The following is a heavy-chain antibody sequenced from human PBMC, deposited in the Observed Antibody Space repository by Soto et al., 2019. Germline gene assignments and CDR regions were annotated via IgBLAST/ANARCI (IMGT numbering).Heavy chain of an antibody. J-gene: IGHJ4*02. CDR2: MNSDGTST. Sequence: GALTLSCTASGFTFSRYYMQWVRQAPGKGLVWVSHMNSDGTSTTLADSVKGRFTISRDNYKNTLYLQRGSLGVYARAMYYCVREDYEVDYWGGGSLVTVSS. D-gene: IGHD3-16*01. CDR3: VREDYEVDY. V-gene: IGHV3-74*03. CDR1: GFTFSRYY.